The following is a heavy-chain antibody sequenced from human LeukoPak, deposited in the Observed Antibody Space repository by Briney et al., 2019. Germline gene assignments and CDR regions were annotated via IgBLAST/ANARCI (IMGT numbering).Heavy chain of an antibody. CDR1: GGSFSGYY. V-gene: IGHV4-34*01. CDR3: AREGVGATLYYFEY. J-gene: IGHJ4*02. Sequence: SETLSLTCAVYGGSFSGYYWSWIRQPPGKGLEWVGEINQSGSTNYNPSLKSRVTISGDTSNNQFSLKLSSVTAADTAIYYCAREGVGATLYYFEYWGQGALVTVSS. CDR2: INQSGST. D-gene: IGHD1-26*01.